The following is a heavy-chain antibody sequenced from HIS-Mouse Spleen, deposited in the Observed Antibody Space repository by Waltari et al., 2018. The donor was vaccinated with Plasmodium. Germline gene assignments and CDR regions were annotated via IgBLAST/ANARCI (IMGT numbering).Heavy chain of an antibody. V-gene: IGHV4-39*01. CDR2: IYYSGST. D-gene: IGHD1-26*01. CDR1: GGSISSSRYY. Sequence: QLQLQESGPGLVTPSETLSLTCTVSGGSISSSRYYWGWIRQPPGKGLEWIGGIYYSGSTCDNPALKRRVTISVDTSKNQFSLKLSSVTAADTAVYYCARRGGSYYYFDYWGQGTLVTVSS. CDR3: ARRGGSYYYFDY. J-gene: IGHJ4*02.